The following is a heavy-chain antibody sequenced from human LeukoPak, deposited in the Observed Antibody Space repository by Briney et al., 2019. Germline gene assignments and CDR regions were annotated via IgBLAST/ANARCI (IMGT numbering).Heavy chain of an antibody. J-gene: IGHJ5*02. CDR1: GFTFSSYS. Sequence: GGSLRLSCAASGFTFSSYSMNWVRQAPGKGLEWVSSISSSSSYIYYADSVKGRFTISRDNAKNSLYLQMNSLRAEDTAVYYCARDTLTSTAGTGRGFDPWGQGTLVTVSS. D-gene: IGHD6-13*01. V-gene: IGHV3-21*01. CDR2: ISSSSSYI. CDR3: ARDTLTSTAGTGRGFDP.